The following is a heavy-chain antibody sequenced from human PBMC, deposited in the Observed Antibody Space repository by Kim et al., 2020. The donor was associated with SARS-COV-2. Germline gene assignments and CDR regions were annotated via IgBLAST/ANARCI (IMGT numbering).Heavy chain of an antibody. CDR2: INHSGST. CDR3: ARGRDRASTYYYGSGSHSYFDY. J-gene: IGHJ4*02. V-gene: IGHV4-34*01. Sequence: SESLSLTCAVYGGSFSGYYWSWIRQPPGKGLEWIGEINHSGSTNYNPSLKSRVTISVDTSKNQFSLKLSSVTAADTAVYYCARGRDRASTYYYGSGSHSYFDYWGQGTLVTVSS. CDR1: GGSFSGYY. D-gene: IGHD3-10*01.